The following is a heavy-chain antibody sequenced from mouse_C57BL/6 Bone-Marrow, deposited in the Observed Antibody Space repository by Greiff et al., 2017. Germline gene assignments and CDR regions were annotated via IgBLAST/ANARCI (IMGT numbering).Heavy chain of an antibody. D-gene: IGHD1-1*01. CDR2: INPGSGGT. J-gene: IGHJ2*01. CDR3: ARYYYGSYFDY. Sequence: QVQLQQSGAELVRPGTSVTVSCKASGYAFTNYLIEWVKQRPGQGLEWIGVINPGSGGTNYNEKFKGKATLTADKSSRTAYMQLSSLTSEDSAVYFCARYYYGSYFDYWGQGTTLTVSS. V-gene: IGHV1-54*01. CDR1: GYAFTNYL.